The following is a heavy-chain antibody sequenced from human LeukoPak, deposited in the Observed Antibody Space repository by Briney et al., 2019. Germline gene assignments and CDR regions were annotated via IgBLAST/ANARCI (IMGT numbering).Heavy chain of an antibody. CDR3: ARWVAAASIDY. Sequence: PSETLSLTCTVSGGSISTYYWSWIRQSPGKGLEGIGYIDYSGSTNYNPSLKSRVTMSVDTSKNQFSLKLSSVTAADTAVYYCARWVAAASIDYWGQGTLVTVSS. J-gene: IGHJ4*02. CDR1: GGSISTYY. V-gene: IGHV4-59*01. CDR2: IDYSGST. D-gene: IGHD6-13*01.